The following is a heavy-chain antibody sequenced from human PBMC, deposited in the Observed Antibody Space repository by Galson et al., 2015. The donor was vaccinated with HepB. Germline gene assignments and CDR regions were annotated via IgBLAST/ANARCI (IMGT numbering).Heavy chain of an antibody. CDR2: ISSSSYI. CDR3: ARDRDYYGSGSDSD. D-gene: IGHD3-10*01. V-gene: IGHV3-21*01. Sequence: SLRLSCAASGFTFSSYSMNWVRQAPGKGLEWVSSISSSSYIYYADSVKGRFTISRDNAKNSLYLQMNSLRAEDTAVYYCARDRDYYGSGSDSDWGQGTLVTVSS. CDR1: GFTFSSYS. J-gene: IGHJ4*02.